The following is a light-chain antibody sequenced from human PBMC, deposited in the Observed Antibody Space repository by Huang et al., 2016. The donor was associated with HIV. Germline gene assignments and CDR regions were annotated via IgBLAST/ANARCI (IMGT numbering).Light chain of an antibody. Sequence: EIVLIQSPATLSLSPGERATLSCRASQIIGNYLAWFQQKPGQAPRLLIYDASKRATGIPGRFSGSWSGTDFTLTISSLEPEDFALYFCQHRSNSGRITFGPGTRVHV. CDR2: DAS. CDR3: QHRSNSGRIT. J-gene: IGKJ3*01. V-gene: IGKV3-11*01. CDR1: QIIGNY.